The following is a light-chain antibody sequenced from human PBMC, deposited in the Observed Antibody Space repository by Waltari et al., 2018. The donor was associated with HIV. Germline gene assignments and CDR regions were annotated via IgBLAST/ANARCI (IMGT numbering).Light chain of an antibody. CDR3: QSLDTRLSGSV. Sequence: QSVLTQPPSVSGAPGQTVTISCTGSSSNIGARAHFDVHWYQQLPGTAPKLLFYVSHNRPSGVPARFSGSNSGASASLAITGLQAEDEADYYCQSLDTRLSGSVFGGGTKLTVL. CDR1: SSNIGARAHFD. J-gene: IGLJ3*02. V-gene: IGLV1-40*01. CDR2: VSH.